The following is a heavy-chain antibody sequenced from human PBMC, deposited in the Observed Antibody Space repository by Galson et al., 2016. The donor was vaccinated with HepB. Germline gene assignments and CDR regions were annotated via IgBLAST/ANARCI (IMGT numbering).Heavy chain of an antibody. D-gene: IGHD4-23*01. CDR1: GFTFSAYA. V-gene: IGHV3-23*01. J-gene: IGHJ3*01. CDR3: VADPGGLDCFDF. Sequence: SLRLSCAASGFTFSAYAMAWARQAPGKGLEWVSGISDSGANTYYADSVRGRFSISRDDSKSTLYLQMTNLRVEDTALYYCVADPGGLDCFDFWGRGTMVTVSS. CDR2: ISDSGANT.